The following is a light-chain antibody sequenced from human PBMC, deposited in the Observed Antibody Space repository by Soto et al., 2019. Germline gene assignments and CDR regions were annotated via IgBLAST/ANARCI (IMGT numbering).Light chain of an antibody. V-gene: IGKV3-11*01. J-gene: IGKJ5*01. CDR1: QSVSSY. CDR3: QQRSNWVT. Sequence: EIVLTQSPATLSLSPGEGATLSCRSGQSVSSYLAWYQQKPGQAPRLLIYDASNRATGIPARFSGSGSGTDFTLTISSLEPEDFAVYYCQQRSNWVTFGQGTRLEIK. CDR2: DAS.